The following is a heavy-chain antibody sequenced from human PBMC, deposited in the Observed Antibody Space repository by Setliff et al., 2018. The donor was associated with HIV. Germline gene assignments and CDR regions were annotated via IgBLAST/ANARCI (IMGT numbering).Heavy chain of an antibody. J-gene: IGHJ4*02. CDR2: IIPLFGTT. CDR3: ATVFYYNSESYSLDY. V-gene: IGHV1-69*13. Sequence: SVKVSCKASGGTFSRYSITWIRQAPGQGLEWVGGIIPLFGTTNYAQKFQGRVTITADESTNTAHMELNSLRSIDTAMYYCATVFYYNSESYSLDYWGQGMLVTVSS. CDR1: GGTFSRYS. D-gene: IGHD3-10*01.